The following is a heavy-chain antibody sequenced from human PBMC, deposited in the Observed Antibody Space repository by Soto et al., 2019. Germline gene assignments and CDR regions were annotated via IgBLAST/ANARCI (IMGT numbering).Heavy chain of an antibody. Sequence: WTWIRQSPGKGLEWIGYIYYSGSTDYNPSLRGRLAISIDTSKNQFSLRLNSMTDADTAVYYCAGRDCSGTNCYYLEYYYMDVWGKGTTVTVSS. J-gene: IGHJ6*03. V-gene: IGHV4-59*08. CDR3: AGRDCSGTNCYYLEYYYMDV. CDR2: IYYSGST. D-gene: IGHD2-2*01.